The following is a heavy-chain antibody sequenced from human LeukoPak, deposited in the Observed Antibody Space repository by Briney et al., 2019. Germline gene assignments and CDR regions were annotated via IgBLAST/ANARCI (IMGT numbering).Heavy chain of an antibody. CDR1: GFTFSSFW. CDR3: ARVRMGDDFNPFDY. D-gene: IGHD3-16*01. CDR2: IKSDGSET. J-gene: IGHJ4*02. Sequence: GGSLRLSCAASGFTFSSFWIYWVRHAPGKGLVWFSRIKSDGSETLYADSVKGRFTISRDNAKNTLYLQMNSLRAEDTAVYYCARVRMGDDFNPFDYWGQGTLVTVSS. V-gene: IGHV3-74*01.